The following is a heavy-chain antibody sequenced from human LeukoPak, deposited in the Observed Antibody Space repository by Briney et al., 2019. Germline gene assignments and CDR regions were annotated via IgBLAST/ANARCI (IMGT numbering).Heavy chain of an antibody. J-gene: IGHJ4*02. V-gene: IGHV3-30*18. CDR3: AKDPPYSSSWYGSYYFDY. CDR1: GFTFSSYG. CDR2: ISYDGSNK. D-gene: IGHD6-13*01. Sequence: GGSLRLSCAASGFTFSSYGMHWVRQAPGKGLEWVAVISYDGSNKYYADSVKGRFTISRDNSKNTLYLQMNSLRAEDTAVYYCAKDPPYSSSWYGSYYFDYWGQGTLVTVSS.